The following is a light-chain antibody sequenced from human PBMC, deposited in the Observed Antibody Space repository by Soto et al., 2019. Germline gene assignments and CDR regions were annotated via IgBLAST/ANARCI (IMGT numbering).Light chain of an antibody. CDR1: SSDVGGYNY. J-gene: IGLJ2*01. CDR3: CSYAGSYVV. V-gene: IGLV2-11*01. Sequence: QSALAQPRSVSGSPGQSVTISCTGTSSDVGGYNYVSWYQQHPGKAPKLMIYDVTERPSGVPDRFSGSKSGNTASLTISGLQAEDEADYYCCSYAGSYVVFGGGIQLTVL. CDR2: DVT.